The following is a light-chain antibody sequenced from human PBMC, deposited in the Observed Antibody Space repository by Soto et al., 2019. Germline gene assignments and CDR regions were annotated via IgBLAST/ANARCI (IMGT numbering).Light chain of an antibody. CDR1: SSDIKNYRY. V-gene: IGLV2-8*01. Sequence: QSALTQPPSASGSPGQSVTISCTGSSSDIKNYRYVSWYQQHPGRVPRLLLYEIDRRPSGVPDRFSGSKSGTKAFLTVSGLQPEDEADYFCSSYAGTTLFGGGTKLTVL. J-gene: IGLJ3*02. CDR2: EID. CDR3: SSYAGTTL.